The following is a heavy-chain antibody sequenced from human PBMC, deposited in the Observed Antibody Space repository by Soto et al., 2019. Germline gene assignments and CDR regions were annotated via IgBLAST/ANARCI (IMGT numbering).Heavy chain of an antibody. V-gene: IGHV1-18*01. J-gene: IGHJ3*02. CDR3: ASPCLVGATESDAFDI. CDR2: ISAYNGNT. Sequence: ASVKVSCKASGHTFTSYGISWVRQAPGQGLEWMGWISAYNGNTNYAQKLQGRVTMTTDTSTSTAYMGLRSLRSDDTAVYYCASPCLVGATESDAFDIWGQGTMVTVSS. D-gene: IGHD1-26*01. CDR1: GHTFTSYG.